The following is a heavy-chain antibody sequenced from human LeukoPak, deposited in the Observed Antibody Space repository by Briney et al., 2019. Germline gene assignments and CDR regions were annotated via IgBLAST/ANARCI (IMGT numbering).Heavy chain of an antibody. CDR2: INPNSGGT. CDR1: GYTFTGYY. CDR3: ARATGYCSGGSCYSWYYFDY. D-gene: IGHD2-15*01. V-gene: IGHV1-2*02. J-gene: IGHJ4*02. Sequence: GSVKVSCKASGYTFTGYYMHWVRQAPGQGLEWMGWINPNSGGTNYAQKFQGRVTMTRDTSISTAYMELSRLRSDDTAVYYCARATGYCSGGSCYSWYYFDYWGQGTLVTVSS.